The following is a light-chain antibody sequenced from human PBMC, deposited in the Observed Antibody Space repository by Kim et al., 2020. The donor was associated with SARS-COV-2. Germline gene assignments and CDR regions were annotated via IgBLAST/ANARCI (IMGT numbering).Light chain of an antibody. J-gene: IGKJ2*01. V-gene: IGKV3-20*01. CDR1: QSVSRTY. CDR3: QLFSGSPRYT. CDR2: GTS. Sequence: ETVLTQSPGTLSLSPGDRATLSCRASQSVSRTYLAWYQQKPGQAPRLIVSGTSTRATGIPDRFSGSGSGTDFTLTISRLEPEDFAVYYCQLFSGSPRYTFGQGTKLEI.